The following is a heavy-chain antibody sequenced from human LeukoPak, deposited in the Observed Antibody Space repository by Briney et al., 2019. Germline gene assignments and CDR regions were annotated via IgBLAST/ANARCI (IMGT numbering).Heavy chain of an antibody. Sequence: GGSLRLSCAASGFTFSSYAVSWVRQAPGKGLEWVSAISGSGGSTYYADSVKGRFTISRDNSKNTLYLQMNSLRAEDTAVYYCAKDASKPAAGIAAAGTDYWGQGTLVAVSS. V-gene: IGHV3-23*01. CDR2: ISGSGGST. CDR3: AKDASKPAAGIAAAGTDY. CDR1: GFTFSSYA. J-gene: IGHJ4*02. D-gene: IGHD6-13*01.